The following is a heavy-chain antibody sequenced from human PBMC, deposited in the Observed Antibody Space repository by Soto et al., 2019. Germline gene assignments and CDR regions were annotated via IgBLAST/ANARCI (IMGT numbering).Heavy chain of an antibody. CDR2: MNPHSGYT. Sequence: ASVKVSCKASGYTFTTYDINWVRQAPGQGLEWMGWMNPHSGYTGYAQKFQGRVSMTRNTSITTAYMELNRLRSDDMDIYYCARGYSGPWGQGTLVTVSS. CDR3: ARGYSGP. CDR1: GYTFTTYD. V-gene: IGHV1-8*01. D-gene: IGHD6-19*01. J-gene: IGHJ5*01.